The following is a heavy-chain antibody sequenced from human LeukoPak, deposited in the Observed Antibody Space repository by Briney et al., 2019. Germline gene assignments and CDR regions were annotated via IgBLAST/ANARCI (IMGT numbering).Heavy chain of an antibody. V-gene: IGHV4-39*07. D-gene: IGHD6-13*01. CDR1: GGSISSSSYY. J-gene: IGHJ4*02. CDR3: ARQSGGYSSSWYLPYYFDY. CDR2: IYYSGST. Sequence: SETLSLTCTVSGGSISSSSYYWGWIRQPPGKGLEWIGSIYYSGSTYYNPSLKSRVTISVDTSKNQFSLKLSSVTAVDTAVYYCARQSGGYSSSWYLPYYFDYWGQGTLVTVSS.